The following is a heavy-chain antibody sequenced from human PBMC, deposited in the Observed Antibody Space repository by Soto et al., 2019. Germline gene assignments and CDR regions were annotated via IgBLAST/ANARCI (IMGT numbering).Heavy chain of an antibody. CDR2: INPKSGGT. Sequence: GASVKVSCKASGYSFTDYHIHWVRQAPGQGLEWLGRINPKSGGTSTAQKFQGWVTMTTDTSISTASMELTRLTSDDTAIYYCARGDSTDCSNGVCSFFYNHDMNVWGQGTTVTVSS. J-gene: IGHJ6*02. CDR3: ARGDSTDCSNGVCSFFYNHDMNV. V-gene: IGHV1-2*04. CDR1: GYSFTDYH. D-gene: IGHD2-8*01.